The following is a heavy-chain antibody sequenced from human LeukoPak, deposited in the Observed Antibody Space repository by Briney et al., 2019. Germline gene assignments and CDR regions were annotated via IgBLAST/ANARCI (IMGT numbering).Heavy chain of an antibody. CDR1: GYTFTGYY. CDR3: ASIRGYSSGWSPGDY. V-gene: IGHV1-2*02. Sequence: GASVKVSCKASGYTFTGYYMHWVRQAPGQGLEWMGWINPNSGGTNYAQKFQGRVTMTRDTSISTAYMELSRVRSDDTGVYYCASIRGYSSGWSPGDYWGQGTLVTVSS. J-gene: IGHJ4*02. D-gene: IGHD6-19*01. CDR2: INPNSGGT.